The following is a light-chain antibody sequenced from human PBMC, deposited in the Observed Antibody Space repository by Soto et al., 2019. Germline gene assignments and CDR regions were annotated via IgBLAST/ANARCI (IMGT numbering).Light chain of an antibody. J-gene: IGKJ1*01. Sequence: EIGLTQSPATLSVSPGEWATLSCRASQSVRSNLAWYQQRPGQAPRLLIYAASTRATGIPARFSGSGSGTEFTLIIDSLQSEDFAVYYCQQYNNWPRTFGQGTKVDI. CDR1: QSVRSN. V-gene: IGKV3-15*01. CDR2: AAS. CDR3: QQYNNWPRT.